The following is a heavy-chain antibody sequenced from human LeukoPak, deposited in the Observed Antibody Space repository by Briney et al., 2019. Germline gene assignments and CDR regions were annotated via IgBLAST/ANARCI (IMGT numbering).Heavy chain of an antibody. Sequence: GGSLRLSCAASGFTFSTYNMNWIRQAPGKGLEWVSSITSSSSYIYYADSVKGRFTISRDNAKNSLYLQMNSLRAEDTAVYYCARDRAVNYYDSSGYFAGFGYWGQGTLVTVSS. CDR3: ARDRAVNYYDSSGYFAGFGY. CDR2: ITSSSSYI. D-gene: IGHD3-22*01. V-gene: IGHV3-21*01. CDR1: GFTFSTYN. J-gene: IGHJ4*02.